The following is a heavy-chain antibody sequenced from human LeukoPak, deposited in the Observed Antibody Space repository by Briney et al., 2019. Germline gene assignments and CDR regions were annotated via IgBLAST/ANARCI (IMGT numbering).Heavy chain of an antibody. D-gene: IGHD1-1*01. J-gene: IGHJ6*02. Sequence: PGGSLRLSCAASGFTFSSYWMSWVRQAPGKGLEWVANIKQDGSEKYYVDSVKGRFTISRDNAKNSLYLQMNSLRAEDTAVYYCARRSRYNWYYYGMDVWGQGTTVTVSS. CDR3: ARRSRYNWYYYGMDV. CDR1: GFTFSSYW. CDR2: IKQDGSEK. V-gene: IGHV3-7*01.